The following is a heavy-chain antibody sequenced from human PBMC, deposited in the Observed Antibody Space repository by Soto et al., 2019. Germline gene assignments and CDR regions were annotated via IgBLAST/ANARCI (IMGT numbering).Heavy chain of an antibody. V-gene: IGHV3-13*01. CDR2: IGTAGDT. Sequence: GGSLRLSCAASGFTFSSYDMHWVRQATGKGLEWISAIGTAGDTYYPGFVKGRFTISRENAKNSLYLQMNSLRAEDTAVYYCARDAVAAAGYYYYYYGMDVWGQGTTVTVSS. J-gene: IGHJ6*02. D-gene: IGHD6-13*01. CDR1: GFTFSSYD. CDR3: ARDAVAAAGYYYYYYGMDV.